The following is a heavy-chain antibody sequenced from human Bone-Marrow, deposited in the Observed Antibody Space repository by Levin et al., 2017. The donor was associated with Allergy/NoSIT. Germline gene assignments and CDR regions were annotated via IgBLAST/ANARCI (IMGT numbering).Heavy chain of an antibody. CDR3: AGDSSKPY. V-gene: IGHV3-74*01. CDR2: IDPDGTTT. Sequence: GGSLRLSCAASGFTFSYYWMHWVRQAPGKGLEWVSRIDPDGTTTTYADSVRGRFTISRDNAKNTLYLQMNSLRAEDTAVYYCAGDSSKPYWGQGTQVTVSS. CDR1: GFTFSYYW. J-gene: IGHJ4*02.